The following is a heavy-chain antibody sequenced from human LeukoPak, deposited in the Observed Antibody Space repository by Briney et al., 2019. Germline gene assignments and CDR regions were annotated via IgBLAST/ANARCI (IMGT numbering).Heavy chain of an antibody. D-gene: IGHD5-18*01. J-gene: IGHJ4*02. CDR2: IIPIFGTA. CDR1: GGTFSSYA. Sequence: SVKVSCKASGGTFSSYAISWVRQAPGQGLEWMGRIIPIFGTANYAQKFQGRVTITTDESTSTAYMELSSLRAEDTAVYYCARSFGYSYGYTPKYYFDYWGQGTLVTVSS. CDR3: ARSFGYSYGYTPKYYFDY. V-gene: IGHV1-69*05.